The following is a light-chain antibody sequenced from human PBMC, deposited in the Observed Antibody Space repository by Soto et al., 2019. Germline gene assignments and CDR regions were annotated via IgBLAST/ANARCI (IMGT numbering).Light chain of an antibody. CDR1: QSISSW. V-gene: IGKV1-5*03. CDR2: KAS. CDR3: QQYETSSQT. Sequence: DIPMTQSPSTLSASVGDRVTITCRASQSISSWLVWYQQKPGKAPKLLIYKASSLESGVPSRFSGSGSGTEFTLTISSLQPDDFATYYCQQYETSSQTFGQGTKVEIK. J-gene: IGKJ1*01.